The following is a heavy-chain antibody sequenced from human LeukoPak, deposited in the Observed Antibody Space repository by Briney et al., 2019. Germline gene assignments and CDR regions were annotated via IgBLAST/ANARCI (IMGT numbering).Heavy chain of an antibody. J-gene: IGHJ4*02. CDR3: ARDRVVRGYSYGAHFDY. V-gene: IGHV6-1*01. CDR1: GDSVSSNSAA. Sequence: SQTLSLTCAISGDSVSSNSAAWNWIRQSPSRGLEWLGRTYYRSKWYNDYAVSVKSRITINPDTSKNQFSLQLNSVTPEDTAVYYCARDRVVRGYSYGAHFDYWGQGTLVTVSS. CDR2: TYYRSKWYN. D-gene: IGHD5-18*01.